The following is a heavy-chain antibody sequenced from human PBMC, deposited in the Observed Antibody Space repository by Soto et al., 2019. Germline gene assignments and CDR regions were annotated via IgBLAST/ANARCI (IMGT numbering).Heavy chain of an antibody. CDR1: GGSFSGYY. CDR3: ARTEQSGLIDY. J-gene: IGHJ4*02. Sequence: QVQLQQWGAGLLKPSETLSLTCAVYGGSFSGYYWSWIRQPPGKGLEWIGEINHSRSTNYNPSLKSRVTISVDTSKNQFSLKLSSVTAADTAVYYCARTEQSGLIDYWGQGTLVTVSS. CDR2: INHSRST. V-gene: IGHV4-34*01. D-gene: IGHD1-1*01.